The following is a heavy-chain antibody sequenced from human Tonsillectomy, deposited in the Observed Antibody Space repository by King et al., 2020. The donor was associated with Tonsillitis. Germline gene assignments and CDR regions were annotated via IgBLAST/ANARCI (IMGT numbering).Heavy chain of an antibody. CDR3: ARDRGYYDSCGYLYVEYFQH. V-gene: IGHV3-48*01. CDR2: ISSSSSTI. CDR1: GFTFSSYS. D-gene: IGHD3-22*01. J-gene: IGHJ1*01. Sequence: VQLVESGGGLVQPGGSLRLSCAASGFTFSSYSMNWVRQAPGKGLEWVSYISSSSSTIYYADSVKGRFTISRENAKNSLYLKMNSLRTEDTAVYYCARDRGYYDSCGYLYVEYFQHWGQGTLVTVSS.